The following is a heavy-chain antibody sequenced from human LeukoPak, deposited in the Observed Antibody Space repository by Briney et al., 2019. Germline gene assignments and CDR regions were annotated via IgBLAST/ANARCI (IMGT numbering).Heavy chain of an antibody. D-gene: IGHD2-21*02. CDR2: IIPIFGTA. J-gene: IGHJ6*03. V-gene: IGHV1-69*05. CDR1: GGTYSSYA. CDR3: AREESDRSYYYYYMDV. Sequence: ASVKVSCKASGGTYSSYAISWLRQAPGQGLEWMGRIIPIFGTANYAQKFQGRVTITTDESTSTAYMELSSLRSEDTAVYYCAREESDRSYYYYYMDVWGKGTTVTVSS.